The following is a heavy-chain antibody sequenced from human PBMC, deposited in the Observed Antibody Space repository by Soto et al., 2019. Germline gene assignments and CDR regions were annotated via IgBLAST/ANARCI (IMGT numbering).Heavy chain of an antibody. CDR3: ARSPSRGFGEALFRDYYYYGMDV. D-gene: IGHD3-10*01. V-gene: IGHV3-53*01. CDR1: GFTVSSNY. J-gene: IGHJ6*02. Sequence: GGSLRLSCAASGFTVSSNYMSWVRQAPGKGLEWVSVIYSGGSTYYADSVKGRFTISRDNSKNTLYLQMNSLRAEDTAVYYCARSPSRGFGEALFRDYYYYGMDVWGQGTTVTVSS. CDR2: IYSGGST.